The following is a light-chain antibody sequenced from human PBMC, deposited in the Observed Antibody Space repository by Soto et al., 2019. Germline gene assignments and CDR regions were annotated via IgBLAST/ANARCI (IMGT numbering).Light chain of an antibody. V-gene: IGKV1-39*01. CDR1: QSISSY. J-gene: IGKJ1*01. Sequence: IQMTQSPSSLSASVGDRVTITCRASQSISSYLNWYQQKPGKAPKLLIYAASSLQSGVPSRFSGSGSGTDFTLTISSLQPDDFATYYCQQYNSYSWTFGQGTKV. CDR2: AAS. CDR3: QQYNSYSWT.